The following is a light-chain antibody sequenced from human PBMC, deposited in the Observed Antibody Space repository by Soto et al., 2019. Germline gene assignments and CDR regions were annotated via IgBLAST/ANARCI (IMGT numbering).Light chain of an antibody. CDR1: QSVSSN. CDR2: GAS. Sequence: EIVMTRSPVTLSVSPGERATLSCRAGQSVSSNLAWYQQKPGQAPRLLIYGASTRATGIPARFTGSGSGTEFTLTISSLQFDDSAVYYCQQYNNWWTFGQGTKVDIK. J-gene: IGKJ1*01. V-gene: IGKV3-15*01. CDR3: QQYNNWWT.